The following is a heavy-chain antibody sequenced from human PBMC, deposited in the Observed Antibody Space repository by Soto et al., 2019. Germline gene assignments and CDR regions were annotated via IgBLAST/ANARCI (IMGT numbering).Heavy chain of an antibody. CDR1: GFTFGSFA. V-gene: IGHV3-23*01. CDR2: ISHSGERT. CDR3: AKDHFPVQAGATHFGYFYYMDV. Sequence: GGSLRLSCAGSGFTFGSFAMSWVRQAPGKGLEWVSTISHSGERTYYADSVRGRFTISRDNSKDTLYLQMNSLRAEDTAVYYCAKDHFPVQAGATHFGYFYYMDVWGKGTTVTVSS. J-gene: IGHJ6*03. D-gene: IGHD6-19*01.